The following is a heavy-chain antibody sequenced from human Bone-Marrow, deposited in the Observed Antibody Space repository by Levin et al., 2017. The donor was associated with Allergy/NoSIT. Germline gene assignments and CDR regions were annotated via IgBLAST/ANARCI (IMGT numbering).Heavy chain of an antibody. CDR1: GFTFGDYA. Sequence: GGSLRLSCTASGFTFGDYAMSWFRQAPGKGLEWVGFIRSKAYGGTTEYAASVKGRFTISRDDSKSIAYLQMNSLKTEDTAVYYCTRLELLRVYYFDYWGQGTLVTVSS. D-gene: IGHD1-26*01. V-gene: IGHV3-49*03. CDR3: TRLELLRVYYFDY. CDR2: IRSKAYGGTT. J-gene: IGHJ4*02.